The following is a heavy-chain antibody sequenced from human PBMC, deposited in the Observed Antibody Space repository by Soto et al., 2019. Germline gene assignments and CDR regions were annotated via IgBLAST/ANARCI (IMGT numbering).Heavy chain of an antibody. CDR2: ISSDGSKA. J-gene: IGHJ4*02. V-gene: IGHV3-30*18. CDR1: GFTFSSYG. CDR3: VKDYSSNWYGDFDF. D-gene: IGHD6-13*01. Sequence: GGSLRLSCAASGFTFSSYGMTWVRQAPGKGLEWVAAISSDGSKAYYADSVKGRFTISRDNSKSTLYLQMNNLRAEDTAVYYCVKDYSSNWYGDFDFWGQGTLVTVS.